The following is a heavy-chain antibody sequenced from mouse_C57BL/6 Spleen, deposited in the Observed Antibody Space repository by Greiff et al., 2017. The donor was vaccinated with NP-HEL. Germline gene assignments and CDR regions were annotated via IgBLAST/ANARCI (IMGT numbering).Heavy chain of an antibody. CDR3: ARGWEGAY. Sequence: VQLQQSGAELVRPGASVKLSCKASGYTFTDYYINWVKQRPGQGLEWIARIYPGSGNTYYNEKFKGKATLTAEKSSSTAYMQLSSLTSEDSAVYFCARGWEGAYWGQGTLVTVSA. J-gene: IGHJ3*01. CDR1: GYTFTDYY. V-gene: IGHV1-76*01. D-gene: IGHD2-3*01. CDR2: IYPGSGNT.